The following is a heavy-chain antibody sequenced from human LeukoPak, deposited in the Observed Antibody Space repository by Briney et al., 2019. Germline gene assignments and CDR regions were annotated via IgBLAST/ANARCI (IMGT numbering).Heavy chain of an antibody. J-gene: IGHJ4*02. CDR3: ARHGGFYFFDS. D-gene: IGHD4-23*01. Sequence: PGGSLRLSCAASGFTFTTYWMSWVRQAPGKGLEWVANIKEDGSEKHYVNSVKGRFTISRDNAKNSLYLQMNSLRAEDTAVYYCARHGGFYFFDSWGQGTLVTVSS. CDR2: IKEDGSEK. V-gene: IGHV3-7*02. CDR1: GFTFTTYW.